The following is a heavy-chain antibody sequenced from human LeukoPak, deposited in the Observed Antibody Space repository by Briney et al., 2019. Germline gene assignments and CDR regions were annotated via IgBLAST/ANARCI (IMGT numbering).Heavy chain of an antibody. CDR3: VRNERGYPFDY. Sequence: SETLSLTCTVSGGSIRTYYWSWIRQPPGKGLEWVGYIYYSGSTNYNPSLKSRVTISVDTSKNQFSLKLSSVTAADTAVYYCVRNERGYPFDYWGQGTLVTVSS. J-gene: IGHJ4*02. V-gene: IGHV4-59*01. CDR2: IYYSGST. CDR1: GGSIRTYY. D-gene: IGHD5-12*01.